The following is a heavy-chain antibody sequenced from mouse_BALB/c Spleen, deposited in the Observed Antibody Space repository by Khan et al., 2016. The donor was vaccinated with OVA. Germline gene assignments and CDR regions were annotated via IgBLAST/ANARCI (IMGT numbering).Heavy chain of an antibody. J-gene: IGHJ2*01. CDR1: GFAFSSYS. CDR2: ITRGGSYT. CDR3: TRDRNYYGSSFYFDY. V-gene: IGHV5-6-4*01. Sequence: EVELVESGGGLVKPGGSLKLSCAASGFAFSSYSMSWVRQTPEKRLEWVASITRGGSYTYYPASVKGRFTISRDNAKNTLYLQMSSLKSEDTAMYYCTRDRNYYGSSFYFDYWGQGTTLTVSS. D-gene: IGHD1-1*01.